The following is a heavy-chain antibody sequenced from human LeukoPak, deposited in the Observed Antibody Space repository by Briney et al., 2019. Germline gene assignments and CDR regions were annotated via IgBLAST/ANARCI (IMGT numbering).Heavy chain of an antibody. CDR2: INHSGST. Sequence: SETLSLTCTVSGGSISSYYWSWIRQPPGKGLEWIGEINHSGSTNYNPSLKSRVTISVDTSKNQFSLKLSSVTAADTAVYYCARGYSSGWYHHYFDYWGQGTLVTVSS. CDR3: ARGYSSGWYHHYFDY. D-gene: IGHD6-19*01. V-gene: IGHV4-34*01. CDR1: GGSISSYY. J-gene: IGHJ4*02.